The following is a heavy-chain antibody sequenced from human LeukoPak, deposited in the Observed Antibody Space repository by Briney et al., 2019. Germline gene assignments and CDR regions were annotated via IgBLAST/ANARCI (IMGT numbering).Heavy chain of an antibody. Sequence: GGSLRLSCAASGFTVSSNYMSWVRQAPGKGLEWVSGISGSGGSTYYADSVRGRFTISRDNSKNTLYLQMNSLRVEDTAVYYCARDNAPPVSMIAVLVGLDAFDIWGQGTMVTVSS. V-gene: IGHV3-53*05. D-gene: IGHD3-22*01. CDR2: ISGSGGST. CDR3: ARDNAPPVSMIAVLVGLDAFDI. J-gene: IGHJ3*02. CDR1: GFTVSSNY.